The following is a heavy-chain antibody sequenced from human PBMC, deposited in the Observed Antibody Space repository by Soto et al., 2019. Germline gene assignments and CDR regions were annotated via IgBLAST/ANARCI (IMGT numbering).Heavy chain of an antibody. V-gene: IGHV3-23*01. CDR1: GFTFSSYA. D-gene: IGHD2-15*01. CDR2: ISGSGGST. CDR3: AKDSPPVDGIVVVVAVMGPNGMDV. J-gene: IGHJ6*02. Sequence: GGSLRLSCAASGFTFSSYAMSWVRQAPGKGLEWVSAISGSGGSTYYADSVKGRFTISRDNSKNTLYLQMNSLRAEDTAVYYCAKDSPPVDGIVVVVAVMGPNGMDVWGQGTTVTVS.